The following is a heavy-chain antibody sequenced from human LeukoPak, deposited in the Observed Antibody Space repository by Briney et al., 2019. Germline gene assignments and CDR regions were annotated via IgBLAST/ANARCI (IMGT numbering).Heavy chain of an antibody. D-gene: IGHD6-19*01. CDR1: GGTFSIYA. Sequence: ASVTVSFKASGGTFSIYAISWVRQAPGQGLEWMGGIIPIFGTANYAQKFQGRVTITADESTSTAYMELSSLRSEDTAVYYCARDLRYSSGWSASGMDVWGKGTAVTISS. CDR3: ARDLRYSSGWSASGMDV. CDR2: IIPIFGTA. J-gene: IGHJ6*03. V-gene: IGHV1-69*13.